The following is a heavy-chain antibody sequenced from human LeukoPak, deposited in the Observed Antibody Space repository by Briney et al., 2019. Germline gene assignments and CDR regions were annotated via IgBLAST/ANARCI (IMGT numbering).Heavy chain of an antibody. V-gene: IGHV1-18*01. CDR2: ISGYNGNT. CDR3: ARSGRGTYYYFDL. D-gene: IGHD5-12*01. CDR1: SYSFNRYG. J-gene: IGHJ4*02. Sequence: ASVKVSCKASSYSFNRYGISWVRQAPGQGLEWMGWISGYNGNTNYAQKFLGRVSMTADTSTSTAYMELRSLTPDDTAVYYCARSGRGTYYYFDLWGQGTLVTVSS.